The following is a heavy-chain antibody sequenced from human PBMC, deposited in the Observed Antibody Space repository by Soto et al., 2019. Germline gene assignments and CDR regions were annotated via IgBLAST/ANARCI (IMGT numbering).Heavy chain of an antibody. V-gene: IGHV3-21*01. D-gene: IGHD3-3*01. CDR3: ARDRSITIFGVVPLEHWYFDL. CDR2: ISSSSSYI. CDR1: GFTFSSYS. Sequence: EVQLVESGGGLVKPGGSLRLSCAASGFTFSSYSMNWVRQAPGKGLEWVSSISSSSSYIYYADSVKGRFTISRDNAKNSLYQQMNSLRAEDTAVYYCARDRSITIFGVVPLEHWYFDLWGRGTLVTVSS. J-gene: IGHJ2*01.